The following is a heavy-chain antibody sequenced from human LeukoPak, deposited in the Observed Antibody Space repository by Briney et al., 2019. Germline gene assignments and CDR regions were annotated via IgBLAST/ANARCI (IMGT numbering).Heavy chain of an antibody. CDR1: GGTFSNYA. Sequence: SVKVSCKASGGTFSNYAISWVRQAPGQGLEWMGGIIPIFGRANYAQKFQGRVTITADESTSTAYMKLSSLRSEDTAVYYCARTPSVVVTASPWLGWFDPWGQGTLVTVSS. J-gene: IGHJ5*02. V-gene: IGHV1-69*13. CDR2: IIPIFGRA. D-gene: IGHD2-21*02. CDR3: ARTPSVVVTASPWLGWFDP.